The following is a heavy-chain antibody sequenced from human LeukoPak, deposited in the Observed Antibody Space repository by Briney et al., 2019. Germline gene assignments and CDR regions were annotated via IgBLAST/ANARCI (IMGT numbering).Heavy chain of an antibody. Sequence: PSETLSLTCTVSGGSISSYYWSWIRQPAGKGLEWIGRIYTSGSTNYNPSLKSRVTMSVDTSKNQFSLRLSSVTAADTAVYYCARHDCSSTSCSYLPWGQGTLVTVSS. CDR3: ARHDCSSTSCSYLP. CDR1: GGSISSYY. V-gene: IGHV4-4*07. D-gene: IGHD2-2*01. CDR2: IYTSGST. J-gene: IGHJ5*02.